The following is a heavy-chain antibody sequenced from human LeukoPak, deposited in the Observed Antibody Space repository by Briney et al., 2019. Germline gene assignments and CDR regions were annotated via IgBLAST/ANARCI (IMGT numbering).Heavy chain of an antibody. CDR2: IYSGGST. CDR1: GFTVSSNY. V-gene: IGHV3-66*01. J-gene: IGHJ6*02. Sequence: PGGSLRLSCAASGFTVSSNYMSWVRQAPGKGLEWVSVIYSGGSTYYADSVKGRFTISRDNSKNTLYLQMNSLRAEDTAVYYCAREKDPYYYHGMDVWGQGTTVTVSS. CDR3: AREKDPYYYHGMDV.